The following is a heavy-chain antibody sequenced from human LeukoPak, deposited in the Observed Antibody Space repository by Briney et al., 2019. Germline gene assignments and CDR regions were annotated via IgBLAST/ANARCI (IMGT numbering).Heavy chain of an antibody. D-gene: IGHD3-10*01. V-gene: IGHV1-2*03. J-gene: IGHJ5*02. CDR3: ARVYGSGNILPGGKNWFDP. CDR1: GYSFTAFY. Sequence: LGASVKVSCKTSGYSFTAFYIHWVRQAPGQGLEWMGWIHPRRGDTNYAQKFQGRVTMTRDTSISTAYLDLSSLRSDDTAVYYCARVYGSGNILPGGKNWFDPWGQGTLVTVSS. CDR2: IHPRRGDT.